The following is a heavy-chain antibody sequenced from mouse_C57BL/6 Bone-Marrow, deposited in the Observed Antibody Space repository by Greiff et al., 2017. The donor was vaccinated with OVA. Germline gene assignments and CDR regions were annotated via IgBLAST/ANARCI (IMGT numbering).Heavy chain of an antibody. CDR2: IYWDDDK. CDR3: ARRAEIYWGWYFDV. V-gene: IGHV8-12*01. CDR1: GFSLSTSGMG. D-gene: IGHD2-1*01. J-gene: IGHJ1*03. Sequence: QVTLKVSGPGLLQSSQTLSLTCSFSGFSLSTSGMGVSWIRQPSGKGLEWLAHIYWDDDKRYNPSLKSRLTISMDTSRNQVFLKITSVDTADTATYYCARRAEIYWGWYFDVWGTGTTVTVSS.